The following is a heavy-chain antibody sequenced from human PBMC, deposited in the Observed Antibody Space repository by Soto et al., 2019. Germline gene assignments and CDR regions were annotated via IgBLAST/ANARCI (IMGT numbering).Heavy chain of an antibody. CDR1: GFRFSDHY. V-gene: IGHV3-11*04. CDR3: AGGPFYYASGF. Sequence: SGGSLRLSCAASGFRFSDHYMTWIRQAPGKGLEWVSKISGGGTTMYYADSVKGRFTVSRDNAKNSLYLQMNSLRAEDTAVYYCAGGPFYYASGFWGRGTRVAVSS. CDR2: ISGGGTTM. J-gene: IGHJ4*02. D-gene: IGHD3-10*01.